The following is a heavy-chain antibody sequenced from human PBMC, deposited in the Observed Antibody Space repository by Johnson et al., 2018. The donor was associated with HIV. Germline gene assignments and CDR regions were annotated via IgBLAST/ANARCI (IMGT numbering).Heavy chain of an antibody. V-gene: IGHV3-30*18. D-gene: IGHD5-12*01. CDR3: AKDLQSGATTHAFDI. Sequence: QVQLVESGGGLVKPGGSLRLSCVASGFTFSDYYMSWIRQAPGKGLEWVALISYDGSNKYHADAVKGRSTISRDNSKNTPYLQMNSLRAEDTALYYCAKDLQSGATTHAFDIWGQGTMVTVSS. J-gene: IGHJ3*02. CDR1: GFTFSDYY. CDR2: ISYDGSNK.